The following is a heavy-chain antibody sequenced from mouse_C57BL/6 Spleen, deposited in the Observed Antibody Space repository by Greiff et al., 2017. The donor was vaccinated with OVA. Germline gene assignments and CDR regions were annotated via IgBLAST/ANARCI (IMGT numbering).Heavy chain of an antibody. CDR2: ISYDGSN. V-gene: IGHV3-6*01. Sequence: VQLKESGPGLVKPSQSLSLTCSVTGYSITSGYYWNWIRQFPGNKLEWMGYISYDGSNNYNPSLKNRISITRDTSKNQFFLKLNSVTTEDTATYYCARSYYSNFPWFAYWGQGTLVTVSA. CDR3: ARSYYSNFPWFAY. D-gene: IGHD2-5*01. CDR1: GYSITSGYY. J-gene: IGHJ3*01.